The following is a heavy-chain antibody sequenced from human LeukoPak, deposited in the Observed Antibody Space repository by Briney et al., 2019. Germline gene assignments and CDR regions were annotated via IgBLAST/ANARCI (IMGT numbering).Heavy chain of an antibody. Sequence: PGGSLRLSCAASGFAFSSYWMSWVRQAPGKGLEWVANIKQDGSEKYYVDSVKGRFTISRDNAKNSLYLQMNSLRAEDTAVYYCARKEESYCSSTSCYWYYYYYYGMDVWGQGTTVTVSS. CDR2: IKQDGSEK. D-gene: IGHD2-2*01. V-gene: IGHV3-7*01. CDR3: ARKEESYCSSTSCYWYYYYYYGMDV. J-gene: IGHJ6*02. CDR1: GFAFSSYW.